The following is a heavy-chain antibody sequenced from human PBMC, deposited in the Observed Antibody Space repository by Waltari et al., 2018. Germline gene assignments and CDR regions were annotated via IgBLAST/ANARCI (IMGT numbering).Heavy chain of an antibody. CDR3: ARVAPAWWSGYYFDY. J-gene: IGHJ4*02. CDR2: SIPTFGTA. V-gene: IGHV1-69*01. Sequence: QVQLVQSGAEVKKPGSSVKVSCKASGGTFSSYALSWVRPAPGQGLEWMGGSIPTFGTANYEQKFQGRVTITADESTSTAYMELSSLRSEDTAVYYCARVAPAWWSGYYFDYWGQGTLVTVSS. D-gene: IGHD3-3*01. CDR1: GGTFSSYA.